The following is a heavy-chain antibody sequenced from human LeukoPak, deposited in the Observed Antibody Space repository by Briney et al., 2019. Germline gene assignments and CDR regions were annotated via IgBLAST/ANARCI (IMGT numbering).Heavy chain of an antibody. Sequence: PSETLSLTCTVSGGSISSYYWSWIRQPPGKGLEWIGYIYYSGSTNYNPSLKSRVTLSVDTSKNQFSLKLSSVTAADTAVYYCARGGGSGYSYGWGQGTLVNVSS. J-gene: IGHJ4*02. CDR2: IYYSGST. V-gene: IGHV4-59*01. D-gene: IGHD5-18*01. CDR1: GGSISSYY. CDR3: ARGGGSGYSYG.